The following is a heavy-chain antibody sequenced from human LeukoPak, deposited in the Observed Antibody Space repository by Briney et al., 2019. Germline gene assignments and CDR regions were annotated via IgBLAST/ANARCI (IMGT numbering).Heavy chain of an antibody. CDR2: ISGSGGST. D-gene: IGHD3/OR15-3a*01. V-gene: IGHV3-23*01. CDR1: GFTFSSYA. CDR3: ARGTGTGWRFDF. J-gene: IGHJ4*02. Sequence: GGSLGLSCAASGFTFSSYAMSWVRQAPGKGLEWVSAISGSGGSTYYADSVKGRFTISRDNAKSSLSLQMNSLRAEDTAVYYCARGTGTGWRFDFWGQGTLVTVSS.